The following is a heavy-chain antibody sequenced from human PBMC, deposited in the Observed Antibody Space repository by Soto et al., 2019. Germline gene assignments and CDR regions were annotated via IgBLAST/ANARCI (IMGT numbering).Heavy chain of an antibody. Sequence: LRLSCAASGFTVSSNYMSWVRQAPGKGLEWVSAIYSGGSTYYADSVKGRFTISRDNSKNTLYLQMNSLSAEDTAVYYCARDRTYYYDSIPVGAFDIWGQGTMVTVSS. V-gene: IGHV3-53*01. CDR2: IYSGGST. CDR3: ARDRTYYYDSIPVGAFDI. J-gene: IGHJ3*02. D-gene: IGHD3-22*01. CDR1: GFTVSSNY.